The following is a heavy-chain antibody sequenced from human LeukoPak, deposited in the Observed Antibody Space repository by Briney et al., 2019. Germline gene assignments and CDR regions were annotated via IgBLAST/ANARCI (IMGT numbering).Heavy chain of an antibody. Sequence: GGTLRLSCAASGFTFSSYWMHWVRQAPGKGLVWVSRINSDGSSTSYADSVKGRFTISRDNAKNTLYLQMNSLRAEDTAVYYCARDGGWYRTFDYWGQGTLVTVSS. V-gene: IGHV3-74*01. CDR1: GFTFSSYW. CDR3: ARDGGWYRTFDY. D-gene: IGHD6-19*01. CDR2: INSDGSST. J-gene: IGHJ4*02.